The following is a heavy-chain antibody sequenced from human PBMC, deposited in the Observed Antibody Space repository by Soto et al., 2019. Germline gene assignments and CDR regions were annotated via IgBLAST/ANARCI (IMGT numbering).Heavy chain of an antibody. D-gene: IGHD6-19*01. V-gene: IGHV1-69*13. CDR2: IMPIFGRA. CDR1: GGNFSNYA. J-gene: IGHJ6*02. CDR3: ASWLKGAGIGGNYYYGMDV. Sequence: SVKVSCKASGGNFSNYAFSWVRQAPGQGLEGLGGIMPIFGRADYAQKFRGRVTITADESTSTAHMELSSLRSEDTAVYYCASWLKGAGIGGNYYYGMDVWGQGTTVTGSS.